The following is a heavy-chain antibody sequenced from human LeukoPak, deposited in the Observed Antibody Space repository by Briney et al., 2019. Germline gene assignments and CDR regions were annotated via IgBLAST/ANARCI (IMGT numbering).Heavy chain of an antibody. CDR3: ARDSTFTYCSSTSCYGYGMDV. CDR1: GGSISSGGYY. V-gene: IGHV4-31*03. Sequence: SETLSLTCTVSGGSISSGGYYWSWIRQHPGKGLEWIGYIYYSGSTYYNPSLKSRVTISVDTSKNQFSLKLSSVTAADTAVYYCARDSTFTYCSSTSCYGYGMDVWGKGTTVTVSS. J-gene: IGHJ6*04. CDR2: IYYSGST. D-gene: IGHD2-2*01.